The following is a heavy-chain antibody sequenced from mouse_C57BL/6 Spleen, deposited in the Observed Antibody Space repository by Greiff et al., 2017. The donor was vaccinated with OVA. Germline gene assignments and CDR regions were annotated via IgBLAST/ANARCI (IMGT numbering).Heavy chain of an antibody. CDR1: GYTFTDYY. V-gene: IGHV1-76*01. D-gene: IGHD2-3*01. J-gene: IGHJ4*01. Sequence: VQRVESGAELVRPGASVKLSCKASGYTFTDYYINWVKQRPGQGLEWIARIYPGSGNTYYNEKFKGKATLTAEKSSSTAYMQLSSLTSEDSAVYFCARSDDGYYAMDYWGQGTSVTVSS. CDR2: IYPGSGNT. CDR3: ARSDDGYYAMDY.